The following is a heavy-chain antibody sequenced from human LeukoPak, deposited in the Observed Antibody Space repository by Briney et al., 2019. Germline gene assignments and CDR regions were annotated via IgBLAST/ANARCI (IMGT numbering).Heavy chain of an antibody. J-gene: IGHJ3*02. CDR1: GFIFSDFW. CDR2: IKHDGSET. CDR3: ARARGFDI. Sequence: GGSLRLSCAASGFIFSDFWMSWVRQAPGKGLQWVANIKHDGSETYYVDSVKGRFTISRDNAKNSMYLQMNSLRAEDTAVYYCARARGFDIWGQGTMVTVS. D-gene: IGHD3-10*01. V-gene: IGHV3-7*03.